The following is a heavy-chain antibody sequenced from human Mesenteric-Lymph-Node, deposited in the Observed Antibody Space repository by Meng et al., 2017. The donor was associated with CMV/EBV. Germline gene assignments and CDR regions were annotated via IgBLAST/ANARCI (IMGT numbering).Heavy chain of an antibody. J-gene: IGHJ4*02. CDR1: GYTFTSHH. V-gene: IGHV1-2*02. CDR3: ARGATYGQYYFDY. CDR2: INPHSGGT. D-gene: IGHD1-26*01. Sequence: ASVKVSCKASGYTFTSHHITWVRQAPGQGLEWMGWINPHSGGTNFAQKFQGRVTMTRDTSVSTAYMELSRLRSDDTAVYYCARGATYGQYYFDYWGQGTLVTVSS.